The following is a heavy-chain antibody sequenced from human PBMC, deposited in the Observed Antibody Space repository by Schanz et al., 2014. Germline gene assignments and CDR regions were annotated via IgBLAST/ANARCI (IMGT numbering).Heavy chain of an antibody. CDR1: GNIFTNYY. CDR3: ARGGYSSGWYDRDIAHFDY. D-gene: IGHD6-19*01. J-gene: IGHJ4*02. CDR2: MNPDSGNT. V-gene: IGHV1-8*02. Sequence: QLQLVQSGAEVKRPGASAKVTCKASGNIFTNYYIHWVRQAPGQGLEWMGWMNPDSGNTGYAQKFQGRVTMTRNTSISTAYMEVSRLKSDDTAVYYCARGGYSSGWYDRDIAHFDYWGQGTLVTVSS.